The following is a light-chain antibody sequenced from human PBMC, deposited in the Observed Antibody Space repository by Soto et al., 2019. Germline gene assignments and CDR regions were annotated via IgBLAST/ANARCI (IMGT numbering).Light chain of an antibody. J-gene: IGLJ1*01. Sequence: QSVLTQPPSASGSPGQSVTISCTGTSSDIGAYIYVSWYQQHPGKAPKLMISEVSRRPSGVPERFSGSKSGNTASLTVSSLQAGDEAHYYCSSYAGSNNFVFGTGTKLTVL. V-gene: IGLV2-8*01. CDR1: SSDIGAYIY. CDR2: EVS. CDR3: SSYAGSNNFV.